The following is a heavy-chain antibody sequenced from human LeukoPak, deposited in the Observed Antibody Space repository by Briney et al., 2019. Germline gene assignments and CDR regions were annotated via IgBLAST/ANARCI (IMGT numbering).Heavy chain of an antibody. CDR1: GGSISSGSYY. D-gene: IGHD3-10*01. Sequence: SETLSLTCTVSGGSISSGSYYWSWIRQPAGKGLEWIGRIYTSGSTNYNPSLKSRVTISVDTSKNQFSLKLSSVTAADTAVYYCARDRYYYGSGSYYSFDYWGQGTLVTVSS. CDR3: ARDRYYYGSGSYYSFDY. J-gene: IGHJ4*02. V-gene: IGHV4-61*02. CDR2: IYTSGST.